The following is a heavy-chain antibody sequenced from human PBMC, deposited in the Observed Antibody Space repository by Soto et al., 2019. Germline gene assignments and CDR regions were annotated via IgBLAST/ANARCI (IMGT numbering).Heavy chain of an antibody. J-gene: IGHJ5*02. V-gene: IGHV3-21*02. Sequence: EVQLVESGGGLVKPGGSLRLSCAASGFTFRSFTMNWVRQAPGKGLEWVSTISSNSAYIYYTDALRGRFTISRDNAKNSLRLQMNSLRPEDTAVYYCTSDASRDSSARGWFDPWGPGTLVTVSS. CDR3: TSDASRDSSARGWFDP. CDR2: ISSNSAYI. CDR1: GFTFRSFT. D-gene: IGHD6-13*01.